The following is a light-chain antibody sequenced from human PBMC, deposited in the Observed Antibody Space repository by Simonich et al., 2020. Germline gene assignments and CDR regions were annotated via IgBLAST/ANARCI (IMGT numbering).Light chain of an antibody. CDR2: EVS. J-gene: IGKJ4*01. V-gene: IGKV2D-29*02. CDR1: KSLLHSDGKTY. CDR3: MQSIQLPLT. Sequence: DIVMTQTPRSLSVTPGQPASISRKSSKSLLHSDGKTYFKWHLQKQGQSPQLLIYEVSNRFSGVPDRFSGSGSGTDFTLKISRVDAEDVGVYYCMQSIQLPLTFGGGTKVEIK.